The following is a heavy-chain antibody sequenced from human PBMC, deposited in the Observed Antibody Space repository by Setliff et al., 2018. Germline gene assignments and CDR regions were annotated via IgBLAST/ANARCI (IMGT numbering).Heavy chain of an antibody. J-gene: IGHJ4*02. CDR2: IQKSGGT. V-gene: IGHV4-59*12. Sequence: SETLSLTCNVSGVSISSYYWSWIRQPPGKGLESIGYIQKSGGTNYNPALKSRVTISVDTSTNQFSPRLSSVTAADTAVYYCRFWSGYLKNDFWGQGTLVTVSS. D-gene: IGHD3-3*01. CDR3: RFWSGYLKNDF. CDR1: GVSISSYY.